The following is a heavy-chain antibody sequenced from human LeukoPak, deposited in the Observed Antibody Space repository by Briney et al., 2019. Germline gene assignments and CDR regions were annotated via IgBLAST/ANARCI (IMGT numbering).Heavy chain of an antibody. CDR3: AKGSFVDFWSGYPNPEYFQH. V-gene: IGHV3-9*03. CDR1: GFTFDDYA. CDR2: ISWNSGSI. Sequence: GGSLRLSCAASGFTFDDYAMHWVRQAPGKGLEWVSGISWNSGSIGYADSVKGRFTISRDNAKNSLYLQMNSLRAEDMALYYCAKGSFVDFWSGYPNPEYFQHWGQGTLVTVSS. D-gene: IGHD3-3*01. J-gene: IGHJ1*01.